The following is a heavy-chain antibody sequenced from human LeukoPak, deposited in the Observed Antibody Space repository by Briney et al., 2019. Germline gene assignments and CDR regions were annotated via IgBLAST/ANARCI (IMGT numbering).Heavy chain of an antibody. V-gene: IGHV3-23*01. CDR1: GFTFSSYA. CDR2: ISGSGGST. CDR3: AKSAGVPSIAVAAPYYYGMDV. D-gene: IGHD6-19*01. J-gene: IGHJ6*02. Sequence: HPGGSLRLSCAASGFTFSSYAMSWVRQAPGKGLEWVSAISGSGGSTYYADSVKGRFTISRDNSKNTLYLQMNSLRAEDTAVYYCAKSAGVPSIAVAAPYYYGMDVWGQGTTVTVSS.